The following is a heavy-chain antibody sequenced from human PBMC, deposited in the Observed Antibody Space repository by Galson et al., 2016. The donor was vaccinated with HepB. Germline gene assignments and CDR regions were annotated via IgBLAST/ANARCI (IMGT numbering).Heavy chain of an antibody. CDR1: GYSFTRYW. D-gene: IGHD3-10*01. Sequence: QSGAEAKKPGESLKTSCKTSGYSFTRYWIHWVRQLPGKELEWIGNLNPGNSKTNYRPTCPGHVTMSVDSASTTAYRQWSSLKASDTAMYYCARYGRGFDSWGLGTLVTVSS. CDR3: ARYGRGFDS. CDR2: LNPGNSKT. J-gene: IGHJ5*01. V-gene: IGHV5-78*01.